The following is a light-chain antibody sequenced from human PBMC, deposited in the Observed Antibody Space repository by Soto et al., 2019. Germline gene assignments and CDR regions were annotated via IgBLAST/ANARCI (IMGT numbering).Light chain of an antibody. V-gene: IGLV1-51*01. CDR1: YSNIGSNS. J-gene: IGLJ2*01. CDR3: GTWDSSLSVVV. CDR2: DNS. Sequence: QSVLTQSSSVSAAAGQKVSISCSGSYSNIGSNSVSWYQHFPGSAPKLVIYDNSQRPSGIPDRFSGSKSGSSATLGITGLQTGDEADYYCGTWDSSLSVVVFGGGTKLTVL.